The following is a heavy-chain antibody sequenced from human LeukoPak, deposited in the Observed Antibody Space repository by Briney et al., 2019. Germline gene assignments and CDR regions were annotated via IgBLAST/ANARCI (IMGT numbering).Heavy chain of an antibody. CDR3: ARGGISVVIRGYFDY. V-gene: IGHV3-30*04. D-gene: IGHD3-22*01. CDR2: ISYDGSNK. Sequence: GRSLRLSCAASGFTFSSYAMHWVRQAPGKGLEWVAVISYDGSNKYYADSVKGRFTISRDNSKNTLYLQMNSLRAEDTAVYYCARGGISVVIRGYFDYWGQGTLVTVSS. CDR1: GFTFSSYA. J-gene: IGHJ4*02.